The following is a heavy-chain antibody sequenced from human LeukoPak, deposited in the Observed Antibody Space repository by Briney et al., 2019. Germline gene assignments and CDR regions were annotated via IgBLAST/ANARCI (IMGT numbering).Heavy chain of an antibody. CDR1: GFTFSSYA. D-gene: IGHD2-15*01. V-gene: IGHV3-11*04. J-gene: IGHJ4*02. CDR2: ISSSADTI. Sequence: PGGSLRLSCVASGFTFSSYAMSWIRQTPGKGLEWVSYISSSADTIYYTDSVKGRFTISRDNAKNSLFLQMNSLRPEDTAVYYCVTAPTRTYSVYWGQGILVTVSS. CDR3: VTAPTRTYSVY.